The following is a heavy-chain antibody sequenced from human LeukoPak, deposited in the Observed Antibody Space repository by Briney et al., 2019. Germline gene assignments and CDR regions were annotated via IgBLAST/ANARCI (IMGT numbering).Heavy chain of an antibody. CDR3: AKDGDRGEYYYYYMDV. V-gene: IGHV3-33*06. J-gene: IGHJ6*03. Sequence: PGRSLRLSCAASGFTFSSYGMHWVRQAPGKGLEWVAVIWYDGRNKYYVDSVKGRFTISRDDSKNTLYLQMNSLRAEDTAVYYCAKDGDRGEYYYYYMDVWGKGTTVTVSS. CDR2: IWYDGRNK. CDR1: GFTFSSYG. D-gene: IGHD3-10*01.